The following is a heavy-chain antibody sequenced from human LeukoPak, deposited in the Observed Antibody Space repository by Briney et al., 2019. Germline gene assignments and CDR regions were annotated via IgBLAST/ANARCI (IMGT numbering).Heavy chain of an antibody. CDR3: ARVLRYCSGGNCYSGGLGYMDV. CDR1: GFTFSNYE. CDR2: ISGNGNTI. Sequence: GGSLRLSCAASGFTFSNYEMNWVRQAPGKGLEWLSYISGNGNTIYYADSVKGRFTISRYNAKNSLYLQMNSLRAEDTAVYYCARVLRYCSGGNCYSGGLGYMDVWGKGTTVTISS. V-gene: IGHV3-48*03. J-gene: IGHJ6*03. D-gene: IGHD2-15*01.